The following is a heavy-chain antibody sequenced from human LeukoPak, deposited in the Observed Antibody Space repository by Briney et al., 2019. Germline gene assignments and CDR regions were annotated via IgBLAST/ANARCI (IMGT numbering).Heavy chain of an antibody. CDR3: ARDRLHYYDSSGYSLLY. Sequence: EASVKVSCKASGYTFTSYGISWVRQAPGQGLEWMGWISAYNGNTNYAQKLQGRVTMTTDTSTSTAYMELRSLRSDDTAVYHCARDRLHYYDSSGYSLLYWGQGTLVTVPS. CDR2: ISAYNGNT. CDR1: GYTFTSYG. J-gene: IGHJ4*02. V-gene: IGHV1-18*01. D-gene: IGHD3-22*01.